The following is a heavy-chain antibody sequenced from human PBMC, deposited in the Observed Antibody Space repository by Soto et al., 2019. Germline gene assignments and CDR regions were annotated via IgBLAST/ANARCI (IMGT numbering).Heavy chain of an antibody. CDR3: ARADYYDFWSGYDP. V-gene: IGHV1-18*01. CDR1: GYTFTSYG. J-gene: IGHJ5*02. Sequence: GASVKVSCKASGYTFTSYGISWVRQAPGQGLEWMGWISAYNGNTNYAQKLQGRVTMTTDTSTSTAYMELRSLRSDDTAVYYCARADYYDFWSGYDPWGQGTLVTVSS. CDR2: ISAYNGNT. D-gene: IGHD3-3*01.